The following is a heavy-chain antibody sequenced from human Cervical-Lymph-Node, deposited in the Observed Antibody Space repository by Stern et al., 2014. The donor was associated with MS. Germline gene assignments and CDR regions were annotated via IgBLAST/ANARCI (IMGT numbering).Heavy chain of an antibody. Sequence: VQLVESGGGLVQPGGYLRLSCATSGFTFSSYWMSWVRQAPGKGLEWVANIKQDGSEKYYVDSVKGRFTISRDNAKNSLYLQMNSLRAEDTAVYYCARDLLGATVFDYWGQGTLVTVSS. V-gene: IGHV3-7*01. CDR3: ARDLLGATVFDY. J-gene: IGHJ4*02. D-gene: IGHD1-26*01. CDR1: GFTFSSYW. CDR2: IKQDGSEK.